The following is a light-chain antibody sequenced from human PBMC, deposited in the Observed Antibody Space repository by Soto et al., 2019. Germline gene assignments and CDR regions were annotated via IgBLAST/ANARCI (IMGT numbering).Light chain of an antibody. CDR1: QSVSSSY. V-gene: IGKV3-20*01. CDR2: GAS. CDR3: QQYGSSPVT. Sequence: EIVLTQSPGTLSLSPGERATLSCRASQSVSSSYLAWYQHKPGQAPRLLICGASSRATGIPDRFSGSGSGTDFTLTISRLEPEYFAVYYCQQYGSSPVTFGQGTKVEIK. J-gene: IGKJ1*01.